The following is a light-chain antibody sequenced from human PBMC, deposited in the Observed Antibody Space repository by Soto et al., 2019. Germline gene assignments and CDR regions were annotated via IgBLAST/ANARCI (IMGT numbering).Light chain of an antibody. CDR1: SSDVGGYKY. CDR3: GSYTSSDTPYV. Sequence: QSALTQPASVSGSPGQSITSSCTGTSSDVGGYKYVSWYQQHPDKAPKLMIYVVSNRPSGVSNRFSGSKSGNTASLTISGLQAEDEADYYCGSYTSSDTPYVFGTGTKLTVL. J-gene: IGLJ1*01. CDR2: VVS. V-gene: IGLV2-14*01.